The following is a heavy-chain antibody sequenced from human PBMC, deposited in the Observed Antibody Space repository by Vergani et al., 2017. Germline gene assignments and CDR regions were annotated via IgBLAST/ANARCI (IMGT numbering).Heavy chain of an antibody. CDR2: ISGSGGST. J-gene: IGHJ4*02. CDR1: GFTFSSYA. V-gene: IGHV3-23*01. Sequence: EVQLLESGGGLVQPGGSLRLSCAASGFTFSSYAMSWVRQAPGKGLEWVSAISGSGGSTYYADSGKGRFTISRDNSKNALYLQMNSLRADDKAVYYCAKDWGKYCTNGVCPIDYWGQGTLVTVSS. D-gene: IGHD2-8*01. CDR3: AKDWGKYCTNGVCPIDY.